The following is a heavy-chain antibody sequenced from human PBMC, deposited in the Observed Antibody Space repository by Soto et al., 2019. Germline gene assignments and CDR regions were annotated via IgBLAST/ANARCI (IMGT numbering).Heavy chain of an antibody. CDR3: ARMNVDSYQFYYAMDV. J-gene: IGHJ6*02. Sequence: SGPTLVNPTETLTLTCTVSGFSLTTGKMGVSWIRQPPGKALEWLAHIFSDNERTYSTSLQGRLTISKDTSGSQVVLSMTNVDPVDTATYYCARMNVDSYQFYYAMDVWGQGTTVTVSS. D-gene: IGHD4-17*01. CDR1: GFSLTTGKMG. V-gene: IGHV2-26*01. CDR2: IFSDNER.